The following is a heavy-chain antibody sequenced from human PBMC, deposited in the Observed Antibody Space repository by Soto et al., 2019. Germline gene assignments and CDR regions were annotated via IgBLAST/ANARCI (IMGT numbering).Heavy chain of an antibody. CDR1: GGSISSGGYY. CDR3: ARSPEATVTAFDY. J-gene: IGHJ4*02. V-gene: IGHV4-31*01. D-gene: IGHD4-17*01. CDR2: IYYSGST. Sequence: QVQLQESGPGLVKPSQTLSLTCTVSGGSISSGGYYWSWIRQHPGKGLEWIGYIYYSGSTYYNPSLQSPVTXSXDXXKNQFSLKLSSVTAADTAVYYCARSPEATVTAFDYWGQGTLVTVSS.